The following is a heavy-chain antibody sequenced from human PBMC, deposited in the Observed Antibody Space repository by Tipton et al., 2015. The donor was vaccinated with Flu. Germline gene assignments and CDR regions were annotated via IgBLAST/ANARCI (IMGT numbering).Heavy chain of an antibody. CDR1: GGSIVSGGYY. CDR2: IYYNGRT. CDR3: ARGAQYSSSFFDY. J-gene: IGHJ4*02. Sequence: TLSLTCTVSGGSIVSGGYYWSWIRQFPGKGLQWIGYIYYNGRTYYNPSLESRLTISQDTSKNQFSLNLNSVTAADTAIYYCARGAQYSSSFFDYWGQGSLVTVSS. D-gene: IGHD6-6*01. V-gene: IGHV4-31*03.